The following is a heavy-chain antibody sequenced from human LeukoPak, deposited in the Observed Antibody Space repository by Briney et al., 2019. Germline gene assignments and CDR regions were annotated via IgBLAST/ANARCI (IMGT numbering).Heavy chain of an antibody. CDR2: ISYDGSNK. J-gene: IGHJ6*02. CDR3: ARFPVDTAMAHYGMDV. D-gene: IGHD5-18*01. CDR1: GFTFSSYA. V-gene: IGHV3-30-3*01. Sequence: GGSLRLSCAASGFTFSSYAMHWVRQAPGKGLEWVAVISYDGSNKYYADSVKGRFTISRDNAKNSLYLQMNSLRAEDTAVYYCARFPVDTAMAHYGMDVWGQGTTVTVSS.